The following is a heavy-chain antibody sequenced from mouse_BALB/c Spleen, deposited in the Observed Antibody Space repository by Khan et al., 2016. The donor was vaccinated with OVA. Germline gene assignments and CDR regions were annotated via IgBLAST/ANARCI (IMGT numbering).Heavy chain of an antibody. CDR2: IYPGSGNI. V-gene: IGHV1-77*01. Sequence: QVQLKESGPELVKPGASVKLSCKASGYTFTDYYINWVKQRTGQSLEWIGGIYPGSGNIYYNQKFKGKATLTADKSSSTADMQLSSLTSEDSAVYFCSREWAAWFAYWGQGTLGTVSA. CDR1: GYTFTDYY. CDR3: SREWAAWFAY. J-gene: IGHJ3*01.